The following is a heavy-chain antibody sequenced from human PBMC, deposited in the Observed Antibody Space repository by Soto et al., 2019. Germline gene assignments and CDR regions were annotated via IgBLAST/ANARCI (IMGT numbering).Heavy chain of an antibody. CDR2: ISYDGSNQ. Sequence: QVQLVESGGGVVQPGRSLRLACAASGFSFSGYGMHWVRQAPGKGLEWVAVISYDGSNQYYADSVKGRFTISRDTSKNTLYLQMISLTPEDTAVYYCARDQGGYWGQGTLVTVSS. V-gene: IGHV3-30*03. CDR1: GFSFSGYG. CDR3: ARDQGGY. J-gene: IGHJ4*02.